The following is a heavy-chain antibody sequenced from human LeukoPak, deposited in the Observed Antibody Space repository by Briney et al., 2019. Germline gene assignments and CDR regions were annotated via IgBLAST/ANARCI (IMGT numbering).Heavy chain of an antibody. CDR1: GFTFSSYA. J-gene: IGHJ4*02. CDR3: ARGPSTPFDY. Sequence: GGSLRLSRAASGFTFSSYAMSWVRQAPGKGLEWVSSISSSSRYIYYADSVKGRFTISRDNAKNSLYLQMNSLRAEDAAVYYCARGPSTPFDYWGQGTLVTVSS. CDR2: ISSSSRYI. D-gene: IGHD5/OR15-5a*01. V-gene: IGHV3-21*01.